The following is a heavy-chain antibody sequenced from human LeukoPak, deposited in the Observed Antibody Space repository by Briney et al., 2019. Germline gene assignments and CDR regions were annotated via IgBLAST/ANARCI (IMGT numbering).Heavy chain of an antibody. Sequence: SETLSLTCTVSGGPISGYYGSWIRQPAGKGLEWLGRIYTSGSTNYNPSLKSRVTISVDRSKNQFSLRLSSVTAADTAVYYCTRGVYCSGDSSYYYYYYMDVWGKGTTITVSS. CDR1: GGPISGYY. J-gene: IGHJ6*03. V-gene: IGHV4-4*07. CDR3: TRGVYCSGDSSYYYYYYMDV. D-gene: IGHD2-15*01. CDR2: IYTSGST.